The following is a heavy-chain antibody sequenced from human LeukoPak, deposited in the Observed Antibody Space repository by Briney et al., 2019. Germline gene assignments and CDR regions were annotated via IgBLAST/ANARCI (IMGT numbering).Heavy chain of an antibody. Sequence: ASVKVSCKASGYTFTSYDINWVRQATGQGLEWMGRMNHNSGNTGYAQKFQGRVTMTRNTSIITAYMELSSLRSEDTAVYYCARGRLRFSEWLTESHDAFDIWGQGTMVTVSS. CDR1: GYTFTSYD. V-gene: IGHV1-8*01. D-gene: IGHD3-3*01. J-gene: IGHJ3*02. CDR2: MNHNSGNT. CDR3: ARGRLRFSEWLTESHDAFDI.